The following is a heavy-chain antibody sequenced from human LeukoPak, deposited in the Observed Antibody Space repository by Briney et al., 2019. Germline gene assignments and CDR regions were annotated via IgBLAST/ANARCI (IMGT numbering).Heavy chain of an antibody. V-gene: IGHV1-69*05. D-gene: IGHD3-22*01. CDR1: GGTFSSYA. J-gene: IGHJ4*02. Sequence: SVKVSCKASGGTFSSYAISWVRQAPGQGLEWMGRIIPIFGTANYAQKFLGRVTITTDESTSTAYMELSSLRSEDTAVYYCAMSYYDSSGYYFFSPFDYWGQGTLVTVSS. CDR2: IIPIFGTA. CDR3: AMSYYDSSGYYFFSPFDY.